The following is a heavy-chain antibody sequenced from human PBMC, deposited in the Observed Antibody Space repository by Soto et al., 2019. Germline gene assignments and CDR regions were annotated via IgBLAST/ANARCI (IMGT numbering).Heavy chain of an antibody. Sequence: EVQLLESGGGLVQPGGSLRLSCAASGFTISSYAMSWVRQAPGKGLEWVSAISGSGGSTYYADSVKGRFTISRDNSKNTLYLQMNSLRAEDTAVSYCAKVGGDIVVVPAAMPDYYYYYMDVWGKGTTVTVSS. J-gene: IGHJ6*03. CDR2: ISGSGGST. CDR1: GFTISSYA. CDR3: AKVGGDIVVVPAAMPDYYYYYMDV. D-gene: IGHD2-2*01. V-gene: IGHV3-23*01.